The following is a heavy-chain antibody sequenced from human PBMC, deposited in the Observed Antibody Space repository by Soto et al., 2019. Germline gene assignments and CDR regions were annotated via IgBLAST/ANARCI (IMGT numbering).Heavy chain of an antibody. Sequence: QVQLQESGPGLVRASETLSLTCTVSSGSISTYYWSWIRQPAGKGLEWIGRIYTSGSTLYNPSLKSRVTMSVDTSKNQFSLKLTSVTAADTAVYYCAGGVAADYFDYWGQGTLVTVSS. J-gene: IGHJ4*02. CDR2: IYTSGST. V-gene: IGHV4-4*07. D-gene: IGHD6-13*01. CDR1: SGSISTYY. CDR3: AGGVAADYFDY.